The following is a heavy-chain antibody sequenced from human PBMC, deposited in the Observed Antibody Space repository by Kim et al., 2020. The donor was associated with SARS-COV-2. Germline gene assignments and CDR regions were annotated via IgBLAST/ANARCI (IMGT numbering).Heavy chain of an antibody. CDR2: IFTVSGNT. D-gene: IGHD6-13*01. V-gene: IGHV1-3*04. Sequence: ASVKVSCKASGYIFSGFVIHWLRQAPGQRLEWMGLIFTVSGNTRYSQMFQDRITITRDTSASTAYMELSSLRPEDTAVYYCARDDVAAPGSYLDSWCQGT. CDR3: ARDDVAAPGSYLDS. CDR1: GYIFSGFV. J-gene: IGHJ4*02.